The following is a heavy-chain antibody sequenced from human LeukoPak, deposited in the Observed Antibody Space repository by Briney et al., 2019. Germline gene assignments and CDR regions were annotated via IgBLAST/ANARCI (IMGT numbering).Heavy chain of an antibody. CDR1: GFTFSSYA. D-gene: IGHD1/OR15-1a*01. V-gene: IGHV3-30*04. J-gene: IGHJ4*02. CDR3: TLTTFGVVYYFDY. CDR2: ISYDGINQ. Sequence: AGGSLRLSCATSGFTFSSYAMHWVRQAPGKGLEWVALISYDGINQYYADSVKGRFIISRDNSKNTPYLQLNSLRLEDTAVYYCTLTTFGVVYYFDYWGQGTLVTVSS.